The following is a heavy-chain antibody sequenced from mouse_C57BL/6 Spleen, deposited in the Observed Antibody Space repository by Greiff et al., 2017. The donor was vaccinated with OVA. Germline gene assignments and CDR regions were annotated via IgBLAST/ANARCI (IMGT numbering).Heavy chain of an antibody. D-gene: IGHD1-1*01. CDR1: GYAFSSYW. CDR3: AKDNGSSFYYFDY. V-gene: IGHV1-80*01. CDR2: IYPGDGDT. Sequence: VKLLESGAELVKPGASVKISCKASGYAFSSYWMNWVKQRPGKGLEWIGQIYPGDGDTNYNGKFKGKATLTADKSSSTAYMQLSSLTSEDSAVYFCAKDNGSSFYYFDYWGQGTTRTVSS. J-gene: IGHJ2*01.